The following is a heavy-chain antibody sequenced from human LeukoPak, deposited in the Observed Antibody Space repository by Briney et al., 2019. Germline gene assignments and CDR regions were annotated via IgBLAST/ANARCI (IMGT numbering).Heavy chain of an antibody. CDR2: IYHSGST. CDR3: ARSNYYALSWFDP. CDR1: GYSISSGYY. V-gene: IGHV4-38-2*01. Sequence: NASETLSLTCAVSGYSISSGYYWGWIRQPPGKGLEWIGSIYHSGSTYYNPSLKSRVTISVDTSKNQFSLKLSSATAADTAVYYCARSNYYALSWFDPWGRGTLVTVSS. D-gene: IGHD3-10*01. J-gene: IGHJ5*02.